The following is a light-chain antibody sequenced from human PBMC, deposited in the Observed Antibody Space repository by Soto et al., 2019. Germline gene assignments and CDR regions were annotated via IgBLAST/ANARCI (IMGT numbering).Light chain of an antibody. CDR1: QSISRY. V-gene: IGKV1-39*01. CDR3: QQYERYST. CDR2: SAS. Sequence: DIQMTQSPSSLSASVGDSVTISCRASQSISRYLNWYQQKPGKAPKLLIFSASGLQSGVPSRFSGGGYGTEFTLTISSLQLEDFATYYCQQYERYSTFGQGTKVEIK. J-gene: IGKJ1*01.